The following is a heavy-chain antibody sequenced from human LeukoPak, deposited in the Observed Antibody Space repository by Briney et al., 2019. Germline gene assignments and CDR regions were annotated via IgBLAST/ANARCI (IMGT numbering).Heavy chain of an antibody. J-gene: IGHJ2*01. CDR1: GGSISSYY. V-gene: IGHV4-59*01. CDR3: ARGRYYYDSSGYHEGYWYFDL. CDR2: IYYSGST. D-gene: IGHD3-22*01. Sequence: SETLSLTCTVSGGSISSYYWSWFRQPPGKGLEGLGYIYYSGSTNYNPSLKSRVTISVDTSKNQFSLKLSSVTAADTAVYYCARGRYYYDSSGYHEGYWYFDLWGRGTLVTVSS.